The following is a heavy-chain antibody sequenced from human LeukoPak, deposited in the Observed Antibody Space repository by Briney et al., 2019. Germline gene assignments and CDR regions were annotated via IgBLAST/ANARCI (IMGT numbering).Heavy chain of an antibody. CDR3: ARGRSTNYFDY. Sequence: PSETLSLTCAVNGGSFSGYYWSWIRQPPGKGLEWIGEINHSGSTKYYPSLKSRVTISVDTPKNQFSLKLSSVTAADTAVYYCARGRSTNYFDYWGRGTLVTVSS. CDR2: INHSGST. CDR1: GGSFSGYY. J-gene: IGHJ4*02. D-gene: IGHD2-15*01. V-gene: IGHV4-34*01.